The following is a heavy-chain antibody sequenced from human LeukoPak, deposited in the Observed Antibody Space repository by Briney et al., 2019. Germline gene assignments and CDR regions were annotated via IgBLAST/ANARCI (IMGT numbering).Heavy chain of an antibody. D-gene: IGHD6-13*01. CDR2: ISGSGCST. CDR1: GFTFSSYA. Sequence: GGSLRLSCAASGFTFSSYAMSWVRQAPGKGLEWASAISGSGCSTYYADSVKGRFTISRDNSKNTLYLQMNSLRAEDTAVYYCAKDKERIAAPPFDYWGQGTLVTVSS. J-gene: IGHJ4*02. CDR3: AKDKERIAAPPFDY. V-gene: IGHV3-23*01.